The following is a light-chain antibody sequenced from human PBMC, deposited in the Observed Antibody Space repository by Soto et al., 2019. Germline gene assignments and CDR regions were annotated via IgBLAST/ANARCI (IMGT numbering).Light chain of an antibody. CDR1: QSVYSS. Sequence: DIQMTQSPSSLSASVGDRVTFTCRASQSVYSSVNWYQQQPGKAPKLLIYAAYHLYSGVPSRFSGAESATDFTLTSYSLQPEDFATYFCQQTHSSPHTFGQGTKLEIK. CDR2: AAY. CDR3: QQTHSSPHT. V-gene: IGKV1-39*01. J-gene: IGKJ2*01.